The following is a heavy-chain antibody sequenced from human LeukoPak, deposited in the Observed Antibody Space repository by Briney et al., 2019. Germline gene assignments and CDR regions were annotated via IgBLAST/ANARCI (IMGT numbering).Heavy chain of an antibody. CDR1: GGTFSSYA. J-gene: IGHJ6*02. D-gene: IGHD3-22*01. Sequence: SVKVSCKASGGTFSSYAISWVRQAPGQGIEWMGRIIPIFGIANYAQKFQGRVTITADKSTSTAYMELSSLRSEDTAVYYCARDRPVVAEEYYYYYYGMDVWGQGTTVTVSS. V-gene: IGHV1-69*04. CDR3: ARDRPVVAEEYYYYYYGMDV. CDR2: IIPIFGIA.